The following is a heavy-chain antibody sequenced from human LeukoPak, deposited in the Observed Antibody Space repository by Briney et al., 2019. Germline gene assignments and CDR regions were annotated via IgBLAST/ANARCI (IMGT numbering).Heavy chain of an antibody. CDR1: GYTFTSYY. J-gene: IGHJ4*02. V-gene: IGHV3-21*01. CDR3: ARGTTGGYSPSH. Sequence: SCKASGYTFTSYYMHWVRQAPGKGLEWVSSISGSSSDTFYADSVRGRFTISRDNAKNSLYLQMNSLRAEDTAVYYCARGTTGGYSPSHWGQGTLVTVSS. D-gene: IGHD5-12*01. CDR2: ISGSSSDT.